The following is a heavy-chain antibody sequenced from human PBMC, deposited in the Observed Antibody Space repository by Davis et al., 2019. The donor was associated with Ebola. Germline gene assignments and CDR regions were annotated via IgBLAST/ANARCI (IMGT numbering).Heavy chain of an antibody. CDR2: ISSSGKTK. V-gene: IGHV3-11*04. Sequence: PGGSLRLSCAASGFTFGDYYISWIRQAPGKGLEWVSYISSSGKTKYYADSVKGRFTISRDNAKNSLYLQMNSLRTDDTAIYYCARDRGVINWFDAWGQGTLVTVSS. CDR3: ARDRGVINWFDA. J-gene: IGHJ5*02. D-gene: IGHD2-21*01. CDR1: GFTFGDYY.